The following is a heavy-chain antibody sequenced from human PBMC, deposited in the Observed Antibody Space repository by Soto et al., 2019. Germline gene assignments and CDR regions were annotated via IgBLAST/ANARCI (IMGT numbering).Heavy chain of an antibody. V-gene: IGHV1-18*01. CDR1: GYTFTSYG. Sequence: ASVKVSCKASGYTFTSYGISWVRQAPGQGLEWMGWISAYNGNTNYAQKLQGRVTMTTDTSTSTAYMELRSLRSDDTAVYYCARGGEQWLMYNWFDPWGQGTLVTVSS. D-gene: IGHD6-19*01. J-gene: IGHJ5*02. CDR2: ISAYNGNT. CDR3: ARGGEQWLMYNWFDP.